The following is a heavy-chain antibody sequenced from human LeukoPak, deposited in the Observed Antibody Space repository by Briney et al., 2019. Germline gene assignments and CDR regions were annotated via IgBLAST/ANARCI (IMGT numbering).Heavy chain of an antibody. CDR2: INHSGST. CDR3: ARTLYSSGWYRPYYYYYMDV. V-gene: IGHV4-34*01. Sequence: PSETLSLTCAVYGGSFSGYYWSWIRQPPGKGLEWIGEINHSGSTNYNPSLKSRVTISVDTSKNQFSLKLSSVTAADTAVYYCARTLYSSGWYRPYYYYYMDVWGKGTMVTISS. J-gene: IGHJ6*03. D-gene: IGHD6-19*01. CDR1: GGSFSGYY.